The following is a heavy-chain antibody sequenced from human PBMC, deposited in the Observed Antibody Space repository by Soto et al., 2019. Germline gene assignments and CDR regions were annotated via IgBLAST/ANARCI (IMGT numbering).Heavy chain of an antibody. CDR3: ARVGRPQHLLTGFDN. D-gene: IGHD3-16*01. Sequence: GGSLRLSCVTPGFTFSDYAMHWVRRAPGKGLEWVAVIRPDGSNRYYADSVKGRFTISRDISKNTLYLQMSSLRADDTAVYFCARVGRPQHLLTGFDNWGQGTLVTVSS. V-gene: IGHV3-33*01. CDR2: IRPDGSNR. J-gene: IGHJ5*02. CDR1: GFTFSDYA.